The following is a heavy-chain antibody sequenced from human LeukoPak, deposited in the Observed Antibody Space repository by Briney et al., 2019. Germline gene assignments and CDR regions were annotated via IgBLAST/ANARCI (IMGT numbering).Heavy chain of an antibody. D-gene: IGHD3-22*01. J-gene: IGHJ4*02. CDR2: IYTSGST. V-gene: IGHV4-61*02. Sequence: SETLSLTCTVSGGSISGGSYYWSWIRQPAGKGLEWIGRIYTSGSTNYNPSLKSRVTISVDTSKNQFSLKLSSVTAADTAVCYCAREGYCDSSGYTLFDYWGQGTLVTVSS. CDR1: GGSISGGSYY. CDR3: AREGYCDSSGYTLFDY.